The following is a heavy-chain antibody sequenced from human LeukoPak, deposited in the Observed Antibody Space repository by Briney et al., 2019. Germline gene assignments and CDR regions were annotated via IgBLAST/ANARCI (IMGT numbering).Heavy chain of an antibody. V-gene: IGHV3-7*01. Sequence: QSGGSLRLSCAASGFTFSSYWMSWVRQAPGKGLEWVANIKQDGSEKYYVDSVKGRFTISRDNAKNSLYLQMNSLRAEDTAVYYCARDLTGIAAAVRPKTVFDYWGQGTLVTVSS. CDR1: GFTFSSYW. CDR3: ARDLTGIAAAVRPKTVFDY. J-gene: IGHJ4*02. CDR2: IKQDGSEK. D-gene: IGHD6-13*01.